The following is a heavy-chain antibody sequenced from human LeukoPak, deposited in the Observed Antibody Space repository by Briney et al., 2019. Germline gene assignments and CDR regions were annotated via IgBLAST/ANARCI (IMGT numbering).Heavy chain of an antibody. CDR2: ISSSGSTI. CDR3: ARAGGDYQYYFDY. Sequence: PGGSLRLSCAASGFTFSSYAMSWVRQAPGKGLEWVSYISSSGSTIYYADSVKGRFTISRDNAKNSLYLQMNSLRAEDTAVYYCARAGGDYQYYFDYWGQGTLVTVSS. CDR1: GFTFSSYA. J-gene: IGHJ4*02. V-gene: IGHV3-48*04. D-gene: IGHD4-17*01.